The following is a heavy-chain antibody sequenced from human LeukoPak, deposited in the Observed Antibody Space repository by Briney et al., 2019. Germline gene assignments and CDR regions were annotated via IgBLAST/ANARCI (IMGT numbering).Heavy chain of an antibody. CDR1: GFPFSDFY. CDR3: ARDRWGKYYFDY. Sequence: PGGSLRLSCAASGFPFSDFYMSWIRQAPGKGLEWVSYISSSATTMYYTDSVEGRFTISRDNAKSSLYLQMNNLRAEDTAVYYCARDRWGKYYFDYWGLGTLVTVSS. CDR2: ISSSATTM. J-gene: IGHJ4*02. V-gene: IGHV3-11*01. D-gene: IGHD7-27*01.